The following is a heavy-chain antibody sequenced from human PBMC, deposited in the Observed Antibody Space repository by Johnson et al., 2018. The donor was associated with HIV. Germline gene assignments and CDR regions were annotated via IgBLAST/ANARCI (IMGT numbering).Heavy chain of an antibody. CDR1: GFTFSSYA. Sequence: VQLVESGGGLVQPGGSLRLSCAASGFTFSSYAVSWVRQAPGKGLEWVSGASGRGGPTYYADSVKGRFTISRDNARDTLYLQMHRLRAEDTAVYYCARDWEQQQPGAFDIWGQGTMVTVSS. V-gene: IGHV3-23*04. CDR3: ARDWEQQQPGAFDI. CDR2: ASGRGGPT. D-gene: IGHD6-13*01. J-gene: IGHJ3*02.